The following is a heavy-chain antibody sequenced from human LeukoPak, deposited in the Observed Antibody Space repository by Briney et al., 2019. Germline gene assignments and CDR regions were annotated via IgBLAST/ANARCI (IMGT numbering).Heavy chain of an antibody. CDR3: ARDEDRHQVWFDP. J-gene: IGHJ5*02. CDR2: MNPNSGNT. Sequence: VASVKVSCTASGYTFTSYDINWVRQATGQGLEWMGWMNPNSGNTGYAQKFQGRVTMTRNTSISTAYMELSSLRSEDTAVYYCARDEDRHQVWFDPWGQGTLVTVSS. V-gene: IGHV1-8*01. CDR1: GYTFTSYD.